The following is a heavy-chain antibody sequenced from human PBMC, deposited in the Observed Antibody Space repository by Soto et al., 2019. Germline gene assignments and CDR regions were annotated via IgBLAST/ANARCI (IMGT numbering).Heavy chain of an antibody. D-gene: IGHD3-3*01. Sequence: PSETLSLTCTVSGGSISSSSFYWGWIRQPPGKGLEWIGSFYYSESTYYNPSLKSRVIISVDTSKNQFSLKLSSVTAADTAVYYCETITIFGVVPNYFYSWGQGTMVNVSS. V-gene: IGHV4-39*01. J-gene: IGHJ4*02. CDR3: ETITIFGVVPNYFYS. CDR2: FYYSEST. CDR1: GGSISSSSFY.